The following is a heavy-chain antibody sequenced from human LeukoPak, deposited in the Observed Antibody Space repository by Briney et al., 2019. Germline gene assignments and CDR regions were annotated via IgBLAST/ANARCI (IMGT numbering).Heavy chain of an antibody. D-gene: IGHD4-11*01. Sequence: SETLSLTCTVSGGSISSISYYWGWIRQPPGKGLEWIGSIYYSGGTYYNPSLKSRVTISVGTSKNQISLKMSSVTAADTAVYYCARQSMTTVDYWGQGTLVTVSS. CDR2: IYYSGGT. V-gene: IGHV4-39*01. CDR3: ARQSMTTVDY. J-gene: IGHJ4*02. CDR1: GGSISSISYY.